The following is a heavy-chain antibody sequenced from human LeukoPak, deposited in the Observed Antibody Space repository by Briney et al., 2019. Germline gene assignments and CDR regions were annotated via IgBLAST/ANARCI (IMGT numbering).Heavy chain of an antibody. D-gene: IGHD3-22*01. CDR3: ARCGPYYYDSSGYYDFDY. Sequence: GESLKISCKGSGYSFTSYWIGWVRQMPGKGLAWMGIIYPGDSDTRYSPSFQGQVTISADKSISTAYLQWSSLKASDTAMYYCARCGPYYYDSSGYYDFDYWGQGTLVTVSS. V-gene: IGHV5-51*01. CDR2: IYPGDSDT. J-gene: IGHJ4*02. CDR1: GYSFTSYW.